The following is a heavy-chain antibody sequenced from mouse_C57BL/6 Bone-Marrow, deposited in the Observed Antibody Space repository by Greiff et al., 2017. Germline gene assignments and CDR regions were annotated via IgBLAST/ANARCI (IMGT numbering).Heavy chain of an antibody. D-gene: IGHD1-1*01. V-gene: IGHV1-52*01. CDR1: GYTFTSYW. Sequence: QVQLQQPGAELVRPGSSVKLSCKASGYTFTSYWMHWVKQRPIQGLEWIGNIDPSDSETHYNQKFKDKATLTVDKSSSTAYMQLSSLTSEDSAVYYCAVPTVVAPFAYWGQGTLVTVSA. J-gene: IGHJ3*01. CDR3: AVPTVVAPFAY. CDR2: IDPSDSET.